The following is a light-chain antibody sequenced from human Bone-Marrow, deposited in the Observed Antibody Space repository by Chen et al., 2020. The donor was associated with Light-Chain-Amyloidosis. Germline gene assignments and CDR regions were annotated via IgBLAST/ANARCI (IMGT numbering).Light chain of an antibody. Sequence: QIALTQPASVSGSPGQSSTISCTGTSSDVGGDNHFSWYQKHPDKAPKLMIYEVTNRPSCVPDRFSGSKSDNTASLTISGLQTEDEADYFCSSYTITNTLVFGSGTRVTVL. CDR3: SSYTITNTLV. V-gene: IGLV2-14*01. CDR2: EVT. CDR1: SSDVGGDNH. J-gene: IGLJ1*01.